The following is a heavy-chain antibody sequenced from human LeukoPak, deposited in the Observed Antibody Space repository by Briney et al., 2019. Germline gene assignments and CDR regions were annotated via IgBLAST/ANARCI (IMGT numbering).Heavy chain of an antibody. D-gene: IGHD3-3*01. V-gene: IGHV3-21*01. CDR2: ISSSSSYI. J-gene: IGHJ4*02. Sequence: GGSLRLSCAASGFTFSSYSMNWVRQAPGKGLEWVSSISSSSSYIYYADSVKGRFTISRDNAKNSLYLQMNSLRAEDTAVHYCARVATYYDFLSGYYREYYFDYWGQGTLVTVSS. CDR1: GFTFSSYS. CDR3: ARVATYYDFLSGYYREYYFDY.